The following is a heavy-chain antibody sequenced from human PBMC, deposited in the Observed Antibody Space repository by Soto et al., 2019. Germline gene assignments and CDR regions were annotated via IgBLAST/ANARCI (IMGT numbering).Heavy chain of an antibody. CDR1: GGTFSRYA. CDR3: ARAIVGPTTTGWLDP. D-gene: IGHD1-26*01. CDR2: NIPIFGTA. V-gene: IGHV1-69*01. Sequence: QVQLVQSGAEVKKPGSSVKVSCKASGGTFSRYAISWVRQAPGQGLAWMGGNIPIFGTANYAQKFQGRVTITADESTSTAYRELSSLRFEDTSVYYCARAIVGPTTTGWLDPWGKGTLVTVSS. J-gene: IGHJ5*02.